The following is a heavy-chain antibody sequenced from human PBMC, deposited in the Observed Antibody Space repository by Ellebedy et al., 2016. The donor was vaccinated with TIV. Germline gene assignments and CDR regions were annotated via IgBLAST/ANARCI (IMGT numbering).Heavy chain of an antibody. Sequence: AASVKVSCKASGYSFSSYGISWARQAPGQGLEWMGWISARHGNTNHAQKFQGRVTMTTDTSTSTVHMELRSLGSDDTAVYYCARECSSSGVGCFIDYWGPGTLVTVSS. D-gene: IGHD2-15*01. V-gene: IGHV1-18*01. CDR2: ISARHGNT. CDR1: GYSFSSYG. J-gene: IGHJ4*02. CDR3: ARECSSSGVGCFIDY.